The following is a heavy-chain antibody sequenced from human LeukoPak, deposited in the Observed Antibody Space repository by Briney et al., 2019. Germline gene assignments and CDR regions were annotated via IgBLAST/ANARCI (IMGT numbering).Heavy chain of an antibody. CDR2: ISYDGSNK. J-gene: IGHJ6*02. CDR1: GFTFSSYA. D-gene: IGHD2-2*03. V-gene: IGHV3-30-3*01. CDR3: ARPGYCSSTSCESSYYYYGMDV. Sequence: GGSLRLSCAASGFTFSSYAMHWDRQAPGKGLEWVAVISYDGSNKYYADSVKGRFTISRDNSKNTLYLQMNSLRAEDTAVYYCARPGYCSSTSCESSYYYYGMDVWGQGTTVTVSS.